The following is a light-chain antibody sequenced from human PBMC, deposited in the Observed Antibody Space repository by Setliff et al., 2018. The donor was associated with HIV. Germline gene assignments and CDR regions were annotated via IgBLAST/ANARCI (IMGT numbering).Light chain of an antibody. V-gene: IGLV2-14*03. Sequence: QSVLTQPASVSGSPGQSITISCTGTSSDVGGYNYVSWYQQHPGKAPQLIIYDVSNRPSGVSNRFSGSKSGNTASLTISGLQAEDEADYYCSSYTSRTPLYVFGTGTNVTVL. CDR2: DVS. J-gene: IGLJ1*01. CDR1: SSDVGGYNY. CDR3: SSYTSRTPLYV.